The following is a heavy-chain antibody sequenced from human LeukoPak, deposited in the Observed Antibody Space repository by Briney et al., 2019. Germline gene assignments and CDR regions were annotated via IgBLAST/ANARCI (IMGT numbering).Heavy chain of an antibody. CDR1: GFTFSSYA. D-gene: IGHD3-22*01. V-gene: IGHV3-23*01. Sequence: GGSLRLSYAASGFTFSSYAMSWVRQAPGKGLEWVSAISGSGGSTYYADSVKGRFTISRDNSKNTLYLQMNSLRAEDTAVYYCAKDRIDYYDSSGYYYALFDYWGQGTLVTVSS. CDR3: AKDRIDYYDSSGYYYALFDY. CDR2: ISGSGGST. J-gene: IGHJ4*02.